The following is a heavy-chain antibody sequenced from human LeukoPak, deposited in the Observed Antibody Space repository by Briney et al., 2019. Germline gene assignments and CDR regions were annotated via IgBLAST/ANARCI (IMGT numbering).Heavy chain of an antibody. CDR1: GFTFSLYG. J-gene: IGHJ4*02. CDR3: ARGSGYLETFDY. V-gene: IGHV3-30*02. D-gene: IGHD3-22*01. CDR2: IRYDGSNK. Sequence: GGSLRLSCAASGFTFSLYGMHWVRQAPGKGLEWVTFIRYDGSNKHYADSVKGRFTISRDNSKNTLYLQMSSLRPEDTAVYYCARGSGYLETFDYWGQGTLVTVSS.